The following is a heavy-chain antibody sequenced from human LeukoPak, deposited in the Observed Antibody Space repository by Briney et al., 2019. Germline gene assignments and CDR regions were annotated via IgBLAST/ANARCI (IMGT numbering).Heavy chain of an antibody. Sequence: GGSLRLSCAASGFTFSSYWMNWVRQAPGKGLVWVSRIASDGSSTTYADSVKGRFSISRDNAKNTLYLQMNSLRVEDTAVYYCARDCSGGSCYGAFDIWGQGTMVTVSS. CDR3: ARDCSGGSCYGAFDI. J-gene: IGHJ3*02. CDR1: GFTFSSYW. V-gene: IGHV3-74*01. CDR2: IASDGSST. D-gene: IGHD2-15*01.